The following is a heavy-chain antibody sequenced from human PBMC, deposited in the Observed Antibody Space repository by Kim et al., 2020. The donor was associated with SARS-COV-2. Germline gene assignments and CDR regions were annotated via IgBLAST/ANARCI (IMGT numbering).Heavy chain of an antibody. CDR1: GASIRTNTHY. J-gene: IGHJ3*01. CDR2: TYYTGNT. CDR3: ASQRYTWNYVLDAFDV. D-gene: IGHD1-7*01. V-gene: IGHV4-39*01. Sequence: SETLSLTCTVSGASIRTNTHYWGWIRQSPGKGLEWIGSTYYTGNTYYNPSFKSRVTMSVDTSKNQFSLKVDFVTAADTAVYYCASQRYTWNYVLDAFDVWGQGTIVTVSS.